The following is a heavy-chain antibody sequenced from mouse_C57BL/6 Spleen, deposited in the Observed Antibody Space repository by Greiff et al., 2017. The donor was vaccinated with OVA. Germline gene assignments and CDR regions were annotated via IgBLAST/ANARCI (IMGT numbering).Heavy chain of an antibody. J-gene: IGHJ3*01. CDR2: ISDGGSYT. V-gene: IGHV5-4*03. CDR3: ARAFYYDYGAWFAY. CDR1: GFTFSSYA. D-gene: IGHD2-4*01. Sequence: EVKLQESGGGLVKPGGSLKLSCAASGFTFSSYAMSWVRQTPEKRLEWVATISDGGSYTYYPDNVKGRFTISRDNAKNNLYLQMSHLKSEDTAMYYGARAFYYDYGAWFAYWGQGTLVTVSA.